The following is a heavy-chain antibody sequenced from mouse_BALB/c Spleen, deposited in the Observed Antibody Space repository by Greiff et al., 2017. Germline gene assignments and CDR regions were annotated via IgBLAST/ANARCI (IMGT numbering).Heavy chain of an antibody. CDR2: IYPGSGST. J-gene: IGHJ4*01. CDR3: TRGHDGYRHYYAMDY. Sequence: LQQPGSELVRPGASVKLSCKASGYTFTSYWMHWVKQRHGQGLEWIGNIYPGSGSTNYDEKFKSKGTLTVDTSSSTAYMHLSSLTSEDSAVYYCTRGHDGYRHYYAMDYWGQGTSVTVSS. V-gene: IGHV1S22*01. CDR1: GYTFTSYW. D-gene: IGHD2-3*01.